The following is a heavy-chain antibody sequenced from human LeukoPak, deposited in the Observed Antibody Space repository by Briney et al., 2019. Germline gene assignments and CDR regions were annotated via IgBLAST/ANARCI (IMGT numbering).Heavy chain of an antibody. V-gene: IGHV3-48*01. CDR1: GFTFSSYS. D-gene: IGHD6-19*01. J-gene: IGHJ3*02. CDR3: ARDSVLIAVAVRGAFDI. CDR2: ISSSSTTI. Sequence: GGSLRLSCAASGFTFSSYSMMWVRQAPGKGLEWVSYISSSSTTIHYADSVKGRFTISRDNAKNSVYLQMNSLRAEDTAVYYCARDSVLIAVAVRGAFDIWGQGTMVTVSS.